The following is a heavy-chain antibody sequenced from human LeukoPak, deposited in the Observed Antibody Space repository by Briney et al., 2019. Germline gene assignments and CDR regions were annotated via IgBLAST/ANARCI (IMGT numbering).Heavy chain of an antibody. Sequence: TGGSLRLSCAASGFTFTNYAMIWVRQAPGKGLEWVSAISGNGGNTYYADSVKGRFTISRDNSKNTLYLQMNSLRAGDTAVYYCGKDPNGDYIGAFDMWGQGTMVTVSS. J-gene: IGHJ3*02. CDR3: GKDPNGDYIGAFDM. V-gene: IGHV3-23*01. CDR2: ISGNGGNT. CDR1: GFTFTNYA. D-gene: IGHD4-17*01.